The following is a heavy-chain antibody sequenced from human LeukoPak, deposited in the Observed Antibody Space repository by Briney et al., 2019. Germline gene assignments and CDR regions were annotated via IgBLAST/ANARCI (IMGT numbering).Heavy chain of an antibody. V-gene: IGHV4-34*01. Sequence: SETLSLTCAVYGGSFSGYYWSWIRQPPGKGLEWIGEINHSGSTNYNPSLKSRVTISVDTSKNQFSLKLSSVTAADTAVYYCATAWGPGDYYDSSGYSGENWFDHWGQGTLVTVSS. CDR2: INHSGST. J-gene: IGHJ5*02. CDR1: GGSFSGYY. D-gene: IGHD3-22*01. CDR3: ATAWGPGDYYDSSGYSGENWFDH.